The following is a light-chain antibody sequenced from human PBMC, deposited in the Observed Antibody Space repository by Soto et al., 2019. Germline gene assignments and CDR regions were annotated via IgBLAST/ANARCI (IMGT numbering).Light chain of an antibody. CDR2: AAS. V-gene: IGKV3-20*01. Sequence: EIALTQSPGTLSLYPGERATLSCRASQSVTADYLAWYQQKPGQAPRLLIYAASIGATGIPDRFSGSGSGTDSTLTISRLEPEDSAVYYCLQYGIPLWTFGQGTKVDIK. CDR3: LQYGIPLWT. CDR1: QSVTADY. J-gene: IGKJ1*01.